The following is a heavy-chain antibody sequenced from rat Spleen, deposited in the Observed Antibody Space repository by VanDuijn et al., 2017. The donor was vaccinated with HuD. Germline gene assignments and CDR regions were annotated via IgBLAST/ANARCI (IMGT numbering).Heavy chain of an antibody. D-gene: IGHD1-11*01. CDR2: ISPGGGNI. V-gene: IGHV5S23*01. J-gene: IGHJ1*01. CDR1: GFTFSNYY. CDR3: ARHRTTEGIVYWYFDF. Sequence: EVQLVESGGGLVQPGRSLKLSCAASGFTFSNYYMAWVRQAPTKGLEWVASISPGGGNIYYRDSVKGRFTISRDNAKSTLYLQMDSLRSEDTATYYCARHRTTEGIVYWYFDFWGPGTMVTVSS.